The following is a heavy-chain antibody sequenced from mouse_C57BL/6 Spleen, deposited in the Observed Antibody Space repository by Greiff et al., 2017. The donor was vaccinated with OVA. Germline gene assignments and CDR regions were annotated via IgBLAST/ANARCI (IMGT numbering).Heavy chain of an antibody. J-gene: IGHJ4*01. Sequence: VQVVESGAELVRPGASVTLSCKASGYTFTDYEMHWVKQTPVHGLEWIGAIDPETGGTAYNQKFKGKAILTADKSSSTAYMELRSLTSEDSAVYYCTRCYGYDVAKAMDYWGQGTSVTVSS. V-gene: IGHV1-15*01. CDR2: IDPETGGT. CDR1: GYTFTDYE. D-gene: IGHD2-2*01. CDR3: TRCYGYDVAKAMDY.